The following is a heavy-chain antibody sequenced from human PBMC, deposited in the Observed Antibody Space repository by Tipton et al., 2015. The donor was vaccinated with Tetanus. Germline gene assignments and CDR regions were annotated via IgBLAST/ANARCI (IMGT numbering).Heavy chain of an antibody. J-gene: IGHJ4*02. D-gene: IGHD2-15*01. CDR2: SWYEGTDQ. V-gene: IGHV3-33*01. Sequence: SLRLSCAASGFIFSRYGIHWVRQAPGKGLEWVAVSWYEGTDQYYADSVKGRFTLSRDNSKNTLYLEMNSLRAEDTALYYCAREADCSGGRCFSGDIDNWGQGTQVTVSS. CDR1: GFIFSRYG. CDR3: AREADCSGGRCFSGDIDN.